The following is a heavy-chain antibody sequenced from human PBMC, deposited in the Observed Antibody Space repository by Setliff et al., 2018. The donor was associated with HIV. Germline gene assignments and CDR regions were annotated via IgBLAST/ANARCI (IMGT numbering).Heavy chain of an antibody. J-gene: IGHJ3*02. CDR2: ISAYNGNT. CDR1: GYRFMSYG. D-gene: IGHD1-26*01. CDR3: ARDSEWGSYIFWTFDI. V-gene: IGHV1-18*01. Sequence: GASVKVSCKGSGYRFMSYGFTWVRQAPGQGLEWMGWISAYNGNTNYAQKLQGRVTMTTDTSTSTAYMELRSLRSDDTAVYYCARDSEWGSYIFWTFDIWGQGTMVTVSS.